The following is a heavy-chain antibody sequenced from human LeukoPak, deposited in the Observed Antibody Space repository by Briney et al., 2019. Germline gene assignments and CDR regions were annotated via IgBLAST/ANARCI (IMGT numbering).Heavy chain of an antibody. Sequence: RASVKVSCKASGYTFTNYGISWVRQAPGQGLEWMGWISTYNGNTKYTQNLQGRVTMTTDTSTSTAYMDLTSLRSDDTAVYYCARSGHRRHYYASGPDYWGQGTLVTVSS. J-gene: IGHJ4*02. D-gene: IGHD3-10*01. CDR2: ISTYNGNT. CDR3: ARSGHRRHYYASGPDY. V-gene: IGHV1-18*01. CDR1: GYTFTNYG.